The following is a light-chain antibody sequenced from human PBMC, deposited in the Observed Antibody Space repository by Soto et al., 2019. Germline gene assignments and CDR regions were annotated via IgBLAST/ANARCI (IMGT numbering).Light chain of an antibody. CDR1: QSVSDY. CDR3: QQRSDWAFT. V-gene: IGKV3-11*01. Sequence: EIVLTQSPATLSLSPGERATLSCRASQSVSDYLGWYQQKPGQAPRLLIYDASNRATGIPARFSGSGSGTDFSLTISSLEPEDFAVYYCQQRSDWAFTFGPGTKMDIK. J-gene: IGKJ3*01. CDR2: DAS.